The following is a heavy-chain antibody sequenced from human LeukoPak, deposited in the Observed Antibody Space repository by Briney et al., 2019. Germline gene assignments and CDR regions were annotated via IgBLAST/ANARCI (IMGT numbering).Heavy chain of an antibody. Sequence: SETLSLTCAVYGGSFSSYYWSWIRQPAGKGLEWIGRIYGSGSTDYNPSLKSRVTMSIDTSKNQFSLNLISVTAADTAVYYCARDSGTTGEVKFDPWGQGTLVTVSS. CDR1: GGSFSSYY. CDR2: IYGSGST. V-gene: IGHV4-4*07. J-gene: IGHJ5*02. CDR3: ARDSGTTGEVKFDP. D-gene: IGHD3-10*01.